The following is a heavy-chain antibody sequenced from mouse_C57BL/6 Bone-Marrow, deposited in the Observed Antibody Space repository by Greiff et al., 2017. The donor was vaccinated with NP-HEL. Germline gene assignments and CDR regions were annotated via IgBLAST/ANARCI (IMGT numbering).Heavy chain of an antibody. D-gene: IGHD2-3*01. CDR1: GYTFTSYW. CDR2: IHPNSGST. J-gene: IGHJ3*01. Sequence: QVQLQQPGAELVKPGASVKLSCKASGYTFTSYWMHWVKQRPGQGLEWIGMIHPNSGSTNYNQKFKSKAQLTVDKSSSTAYMQLSSLTSKDSAVYYCARWYDGGFAFWAQGTLVTVSA. CDR3: ARWYDGGFAF. V-gene: IGHV1-64*01.